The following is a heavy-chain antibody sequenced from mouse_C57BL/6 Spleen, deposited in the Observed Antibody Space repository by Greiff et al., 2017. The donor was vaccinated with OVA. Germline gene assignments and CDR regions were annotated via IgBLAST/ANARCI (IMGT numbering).Heavy chain of an antibody. Sequence: EVKLVESGPALVKPSQTVSLTCTVTGYSITNGNHWWNWIRQVSGSKLEWIGYISSSGSTDSNPSLKSRISITRDTSKNQLFLQLNSVTTEDIATYYCARDRYYGSSYWYFDVWGTGTTVTVSS. D-gene: IGHD1-1*01. CDR3: ARDRYYGSSYWYFDV. CDR1: GYSITNGNHW. CDR2: ISSSGST. J-gene: IGHJ1*03. V-gene: IGHV3-4*01.